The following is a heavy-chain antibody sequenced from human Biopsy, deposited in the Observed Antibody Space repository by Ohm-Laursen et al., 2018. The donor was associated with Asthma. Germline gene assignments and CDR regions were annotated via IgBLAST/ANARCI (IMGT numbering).Heavy chain of an antibody. D-gene: IGHD6-19*01. CDR2: LMTVFGTT. Sequence: SSDTASCPAPGGTFSNFAISWVRQAPGQGLGWLGGLMTVFGTTNYAPKIHGRVTTAADETTSTAYKEATSLRSEDTAIYYCARCQVGYSSGWSLLLKKIYYSGMDVWGQGTAVTVSS. J-gene: IGHJ6*02. V-gene: IGHV1-69*01. CDR1: GGTFSNFA. CDR3: ARCQVGYSSGWSLLLKKIYYSGMDV.